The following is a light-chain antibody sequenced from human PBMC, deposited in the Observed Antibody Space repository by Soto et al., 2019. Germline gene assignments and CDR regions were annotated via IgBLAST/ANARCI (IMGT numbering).Light chain of an antibody. J-gene: IGKJ4*01. V-gene: IGKV3-11*01. Sequence: EVLLTQSPATLCLSPGERAPLSCRASQSVSRNLAWNQQKPGQAPRLLIYDASNRATGIPARFSGSGSGTDFTLTISSLEPEDFAVYYCQQRSNWPPLTFGGGSNV. CDR2: DAS. CDR3: QQRSNWPPLT. CDR1: QSVSRN.